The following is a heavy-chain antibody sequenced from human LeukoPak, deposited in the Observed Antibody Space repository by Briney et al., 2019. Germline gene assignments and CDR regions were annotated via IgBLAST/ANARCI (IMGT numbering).Heavy chain of an antibody. J-gene: IGHJ4*02. CDR3: ARVAAGTPRPRLYYDY. V-gene: IGHV4-31*03. CDR1: GGSISSGGYY. Sequence: SETLSLTCTVSGGSISSGGYYWSWIRQHPGKGLEWIGYIYYSGSTYYNPPLKSRVTISVDTSKNQFSLKLSSVTAADTAVYYCARVAAGTPRPRLYYDYWGQGTLVTVSS. CDR2: IYYSGST. D-gene: IGHD6-19*01.